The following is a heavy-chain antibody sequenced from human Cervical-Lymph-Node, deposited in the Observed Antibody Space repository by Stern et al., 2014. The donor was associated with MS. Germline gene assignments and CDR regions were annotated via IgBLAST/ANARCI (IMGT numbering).Heavy chain of an antibody. D-gene: IGHD5-24*01. Sequence: QVQLVESGGGVVQPGRSPRLSCAASGFTFNSYAMHWVRQAPGKGLEWVALFSYDGINKYYAESVKGRFTISRDNSKNTLYLQMNSLRAEDTAVYYCARDSEGYNLLYYFDYWGQGTLVTVSS. CDR2: FSYDGINK. CDR3: ARDSEGYNLLYYFDY. CDR1: GFTFNSYA. J-gene: IGHJ4*02. V-gene: IGHV3-30-3*01.